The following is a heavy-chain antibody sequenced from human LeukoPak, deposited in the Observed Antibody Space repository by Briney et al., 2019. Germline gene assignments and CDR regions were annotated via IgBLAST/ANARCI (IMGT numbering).Heavy chain of an antibody. CDR2: ISYDGSNK. D-gene: IGHD4-17*01. CDR3: ARGGDGDRYFDY. CDR1: GFTFSSYA. Sequence: PGGSLRLSCAASGFTFSSYAMHWVRQAPGKGLEWVAVISYDGSNKYYADSVKGRFTISRDNSKNTLYLQMNSLRAEDTAVYYCARGGDGDRYFDYWGQGTLVTVSS. J-gene: IGHJ4*02. V-gene: IGHV3-30-3*01.